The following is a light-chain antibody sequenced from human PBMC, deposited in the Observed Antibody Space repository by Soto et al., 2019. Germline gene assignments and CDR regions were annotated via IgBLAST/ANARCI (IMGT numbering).Light chain of an antibody. V-gene: IGLV2-14*03. J-gene: IGLJ1*01. CDR1: SSDVGGYNY. CDR2: EVT. Sequence: QSALTQPASVSGSPGQSITISCTGTSSDVGGYNYVSWYQQHPGKAPKLLIYEVTYRPSGVSNRFSGSKSGNTASLTISGLQAEDEADYFCGSYTSSNTLVFGTGTKPPS. CDR3: GSYTSSNTLV.